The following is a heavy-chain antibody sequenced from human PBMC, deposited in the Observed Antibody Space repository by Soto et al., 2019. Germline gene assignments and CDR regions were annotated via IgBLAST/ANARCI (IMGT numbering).Heavy chain of an antibody. J-gene: IGHJ6*02. CDR3: ATTFFGGYYYYGMDV. CDR2: ISGSGGST. V-gene: IGHV3-23*01. Sequence: EVQLLESGGGLVQPGGSLRLSCAASGFTFSSYAMSWVRQAPGKGLEWVSAISGSGGSTYYADSVKGRFTISRDNAKNSLYLQMNSLRAEDTAVYYCATTFFGGYYYYGMDVWGQGTTVTVSS. CDR1: GFTFSSYA. D-gene: IGHD3-16*01.